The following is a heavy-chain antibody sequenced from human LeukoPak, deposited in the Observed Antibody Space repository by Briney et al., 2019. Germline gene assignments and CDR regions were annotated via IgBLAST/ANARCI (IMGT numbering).Heavy chain of an antibody. CDR2: INPNSGGT. Sequence: GASVKVSCKASGYTLTGYYMHWVRRAPGQGLEWMGWINPNSGGTNYAQKFQGRVTMTRDTSISTAYMELSRLRSDDTAVYYCAREGYYYGSGSSYRSGAFDIWGQGTMVTVSS. V-gene: IGHV1-2*02. J-gene: IGHJ3*02. D-gene: IGHD3-10*01. CDR3: AREGYYYGSGSSYRSGAFDI. CDR1: GYTLTGYY.